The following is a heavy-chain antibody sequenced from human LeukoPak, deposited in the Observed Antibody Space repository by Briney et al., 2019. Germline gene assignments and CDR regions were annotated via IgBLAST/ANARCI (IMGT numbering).Heavy chain of an antibody. CDR3: ARDRPNTGFDFDY. J-gene: IGHJ4*02. CDR2: ITSDSSNI. Sequence: GGSLRLSCAASGFTFSTYSMNWVRQAPGKGLEWLSYITSDSSNIYYADSVRGRFTISRDNAKNSLYLQMDSLRDEDTAVYYCARDRPNTGFDFDYWGRGTLVTVSS. CDR1: GFTFSTYS. V-gene: IGHV3-48*02. D-gene: IGHD3-10*01.